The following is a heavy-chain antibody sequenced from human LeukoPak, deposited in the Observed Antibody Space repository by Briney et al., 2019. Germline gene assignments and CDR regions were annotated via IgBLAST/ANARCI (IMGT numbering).Heavy chain of an antibody. Sequence: SVTVSCKASGGTFSSYAISWVRQAPGQGLEWMGGIIPIFGTANYAQKFQGRVTITADESTSTAYMELSSLRSEDTAAYYCARDFGFWSGYYFDYWGQGTLVTVSS. CDR1: GGTFSSYA. CDR3: ARDFGFWSGYYFDY. CDR2: IIPIFGTA. D-gene: IGHD3-3*01. V-gene: IGHV1-69*13. J-gene: IGHJ4*02.